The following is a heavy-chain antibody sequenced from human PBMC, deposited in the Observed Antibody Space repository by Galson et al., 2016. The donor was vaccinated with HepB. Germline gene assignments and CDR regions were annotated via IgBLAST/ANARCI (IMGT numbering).Heavy chain of an antibody. CDR1: GVAFTSYA. D-gene: IGHD3-10*01. V-gene: IGHV3-23*01. CDR2: ITGSGGDT. J-gene: IGHJ6*04. Sequence: SLRLSCAASGVAFTSYAMTWVRQVPGKGLEWVSSITGSGGDTYYVDSVKGRFSISRDNSKNTLYLQMNNVRAEDTAVYYCAKDEFRGESGSHQGSYFSMNVWCKGSTVSVSS. CDR3: AKDEFRGESGSHQGSYFSMNV.